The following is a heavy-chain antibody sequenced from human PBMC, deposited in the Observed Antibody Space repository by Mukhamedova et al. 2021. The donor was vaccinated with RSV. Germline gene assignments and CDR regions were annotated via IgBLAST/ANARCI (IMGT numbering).Heavy chain of an antibody. Sequence: EWVSYISSSSSTIYYADPVKGRFTISRDNAKNSLYLQMNSLRAEDTAVYYCAGSLAAAGSFDYWGQGTLVTVSS. CDR3: AGSLAAAGSFDY. CDR2: ISSSSSTI. D-gene: IGHD6-13*01. J-gene: IGHJ4*02. V-gene: IGHV3-48*01.